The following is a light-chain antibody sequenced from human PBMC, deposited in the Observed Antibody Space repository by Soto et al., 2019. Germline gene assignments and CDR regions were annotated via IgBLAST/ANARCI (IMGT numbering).Light chain of an antibody. CDR3: QQYGGSPPYT. J-gene: IGKJ2*01. CDR2: GAS. Sequence: ETVLTQSPDTLSLSPGERATLSCRASQSVYSNYLAWYQQKPGQAPRLLLYGASSRATGIPDRFSGSGSGTDFTLTISRLEPEDFAVYYCQQYGGSPPYTFGQGTKLEIK. V-gene: IGKV3-20*01. CDR1: QSVYSNY.